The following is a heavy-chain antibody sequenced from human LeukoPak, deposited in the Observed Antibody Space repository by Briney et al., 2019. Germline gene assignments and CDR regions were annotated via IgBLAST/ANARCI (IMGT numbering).Heavy chain of an antibody. Sequence: PGGSLRLSCAASGFTFSSYSMNWVRQAPGKGLEWVSSISSSSSYIYYADSVKGRFTISRDNAKNSLYLQMNSLRAEDTAVYYCAREELELWLFFGDWGQGTLVTVPS. CDR1: GFTFSSYS. CDR3: AREELELWLFFGD. J-gene: IGHJ4*02. D-gene: IGHD5-18*01. V-gene: IGHV3-21*01. CDR2: ISSSSSYI.